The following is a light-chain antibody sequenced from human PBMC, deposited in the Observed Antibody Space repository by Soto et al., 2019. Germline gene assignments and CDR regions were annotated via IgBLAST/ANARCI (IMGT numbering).Light chain of an antibody. V-gene: IGLV2-14*03. Sequence: QSALTQPASVSGSPGQSITISCTGTGSDIADYNFVSWYQQHPGKAPKLIIHDVSIRPSGISSRFSGSKSANTASLIISGLQAEDEAEYYCNSFSPSGISVFGPGTKVTVL. CDR1: GSDIADYNF. J-gene: IGLJ1*01. CDR2: DVS. CDR3: NSFSPSGISV.